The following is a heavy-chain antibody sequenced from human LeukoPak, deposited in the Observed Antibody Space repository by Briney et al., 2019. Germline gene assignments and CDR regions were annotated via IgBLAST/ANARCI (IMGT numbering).Heavy chain of an antibody. CDR3: ASVPETGDGAFDI. V-gene: IGHV4-4*07. Sequence: SESLSLTCTVSGGSISSYYWSWIRQPAGKGLEWIGRIYTSGSTNYNPSLKSRVTMSVDTSKNQFSLKLNSVTAADTAVYYCASVPETGDGAFDIWGQGTMVTVSS. D-gene: IGHD7-27*01. CDR2: IYTSGST. J-gene: IGHJ3*02. CDR1: GGSISSYY.